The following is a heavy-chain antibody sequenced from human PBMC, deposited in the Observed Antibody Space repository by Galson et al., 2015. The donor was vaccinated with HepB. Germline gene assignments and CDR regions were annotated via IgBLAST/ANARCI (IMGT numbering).Heavy chain of an antibody. CDR2: ISYDGSNK. D-gene: IGHD1-26*01. CDR1: GFTFSSYG. J-gene: IGHJ3*02. V-gene: IGHV3-30*18. CDR3: AKAGWELLVHAFDI. Sequence: SLRLSCAASGFTFSSYGLHWVRQAPGKGLEWVAVISYDGSNKYYADSVKGRFTISRDNSKNTLYLQMNSLRAEDTAVYYCAKAGWELLVHAFDIWGQGTMVTVSS.